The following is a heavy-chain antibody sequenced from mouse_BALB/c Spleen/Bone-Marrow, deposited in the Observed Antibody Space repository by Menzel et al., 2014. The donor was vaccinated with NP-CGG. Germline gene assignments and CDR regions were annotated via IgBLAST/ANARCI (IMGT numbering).Heavy chain of an antibody. J-gene: IGHJ4*01. V-gene: IGHV2-6-4*01. CDR2: IWGGGNT. D-gene: IGHD1-1*01. CDR3: ARNNYGSSDYYAMDY. Sequence: VMLVESGPGLVAPSQSLSITCTVSGFSLSRNSVHWARQPPGKGLEWLGMIWGGGNTDYNSVLKSRLSIRKDNSKSQVFLKMTSLQTDDTDMYYCARNNYGSSDYYAMDYWGQGTSVTVSS. CDR1: GFSLSRNS.